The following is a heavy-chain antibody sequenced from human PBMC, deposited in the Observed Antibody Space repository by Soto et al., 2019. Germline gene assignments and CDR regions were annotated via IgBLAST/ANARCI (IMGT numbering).Heavy chain of an antibody. J-gene: IGHJ6*03. CDR2: MSYDGSNK. Sequence: GGSLRLSCAASGFTFSSYGMHWVRQAPGKGLEWVAVMSYDGSNKYYADSVKGRFTISRDNSKNTLYLQMNSLRAEDTAVYYCARQAGDSWSGYNRDCFYMDVWGKGTTVTVSS. D-gene: IGHD3-3*01. CDR1: GFTFSSYG. CDR3: ARQAGDSWSGYNRDCFYMDV. V-gene: IGHV3-30*03.